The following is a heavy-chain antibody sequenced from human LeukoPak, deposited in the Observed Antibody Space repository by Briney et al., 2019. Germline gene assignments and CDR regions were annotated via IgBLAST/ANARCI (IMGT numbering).Heavy chain of an antibody. V-gene: IGHV1-69*13. CDR3: ARDRGYSSSWYETNFDY. CDR2: IIPIFGTA. Sequence: SVKVSCKASGGTLSSYAISWVRQAPGQGLEWMGGIIPIFGTANYAQKFQGRVTITADESTSTAYMELSSLRSEDTAVYYCARDRGYSSSWYETNFDYWGQGTLVTVSS. CDR1: GGTLSSYA. D-gene: IGHD6-13*01. J-gene: IGHJ4*02.